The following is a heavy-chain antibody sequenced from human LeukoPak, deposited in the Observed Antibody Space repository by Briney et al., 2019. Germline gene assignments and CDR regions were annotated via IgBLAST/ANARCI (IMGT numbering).Heavy chain of an antibody. Sequence: GGSLRLSCAASGFTFSSYEMNWVRQAPGKGLEWVANIKQDGSEKYYVDSVKGRFTISRDNAKNSLYLQMNSLRAEDTAVYYCAREVEHYDYVWGSYRYTEGAFDIWGQGTMVTVSS. CDR1: GFTFSSYE. V-gene: IGHV3-7*01. D-gene: IGHD3-16*02. CDR2: IKQDGSEK. CDR3: AREVEHYDYVWGSYRYTEGAFDI. J-gene: IGHJ3*02.